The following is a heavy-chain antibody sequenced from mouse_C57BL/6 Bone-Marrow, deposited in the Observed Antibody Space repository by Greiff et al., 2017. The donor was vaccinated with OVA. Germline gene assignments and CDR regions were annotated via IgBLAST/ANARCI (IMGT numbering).Heavy chain of an antibody. CDR3: AREGVVAPYYYAMDY. D-gene: IGHD1-1*01. Sequence: EVQVVESGPSLVRPSQTLSLTCTVTGFSINSDCYWIWIRQFPGNKLEYIGYTFYSGITYYNPSLESRTYITRDTSKNQFSLKLSSVTTEDTATYYCAREGVVAPYYYAMDYWGQGTSVTVSS. CDR1: GFSINSDCY. CDR2: TFYSGIT. J-gene: IGHJ4*01. V-gene: IGHV3-3*01.